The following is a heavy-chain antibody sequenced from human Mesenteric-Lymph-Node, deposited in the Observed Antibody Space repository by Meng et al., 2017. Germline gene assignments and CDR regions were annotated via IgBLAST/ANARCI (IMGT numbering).Heavy chain of an antibody. CDR2: IYYSGST. J-gene: IGHJ6*02. Sequence: SETLSLTCTVSGGSISSSSYYWGWIRQPPGKGLEWIGSIYYSGSTYYNPSLKSRVTISVDTSKNQFSLKLSSVTAADTAVYYCASTVAGTPFYYYYYGMDVWGQGTMVTVSS. D-gene: IGHD6-19*01. V-gene: IGHV4-39*07. CDR1: GGSISSSSYY. CDR3: ASTVAGTPFYYYYYGMDV.